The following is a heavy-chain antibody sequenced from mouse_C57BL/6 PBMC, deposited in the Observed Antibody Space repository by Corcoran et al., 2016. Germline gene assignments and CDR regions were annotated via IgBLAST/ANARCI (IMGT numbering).Heavy chain of an antibody. J-gene: IGHJ4*01. CDR3: ARWNYGSEGAMDY. CDR1: GYTFTDYY. D-gene: IGHD1-1*01. CDR2: INPNNGGT. Sequence: EVQLQQSGPELVKPGASVKISCKASGYTFTDYYMNWVKQSHGKSLEWIGDINPNNGGTSYNQKFKGKATLTVDKSSSTAYMEPRSLTSEDSAVYYCARWNYGSEGAMDYWGQGTSVTVSS. V-gene: IGHV1-26*01.